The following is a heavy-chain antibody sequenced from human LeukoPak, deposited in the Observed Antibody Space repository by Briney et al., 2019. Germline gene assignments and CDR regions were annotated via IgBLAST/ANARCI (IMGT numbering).Heavy chain of an antibody. J-gene: IGHJ4*02. CDR1: GGSFSGYY. D-gene: IGHD4-23*01. V-gene: IGHV4-34*01. Sequence: PSETLSLTCAVYGGSFSGYYWSWIRQPPGKGLEWIGEINHSGSTNYNPSLKSRVTISVDTSKNQFSLKLSSVTAADTAVYYCARLDPTVVGQSFDYWGQGTLVTVSS. CDR3: ARLDPTVVGQSFDY. CDR2: INHSGST.